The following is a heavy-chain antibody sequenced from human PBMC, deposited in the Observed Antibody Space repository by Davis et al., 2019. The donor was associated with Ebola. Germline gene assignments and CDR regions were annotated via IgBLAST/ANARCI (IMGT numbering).Heavy chain of an antibody. D-gene: IGHD3-10*01. V-gene: IGHV1-18*01. CDR2: INPHNGNT. CDR3: ARVSAYYYGSVKCPLFDY. Sequence: AASVKVSCKASGYTFTSYGISWVRQAPGQGLEWMGWINPHNGNTNYAQNVQGRVTMTTDTSTSTAYMEVGSLKSDDTAVYYCARVSAYYYGSVKCPLFDYWGQGTLVTVSS. J-gene: IGHJ4*02. CDR1: GYTFTSYG.